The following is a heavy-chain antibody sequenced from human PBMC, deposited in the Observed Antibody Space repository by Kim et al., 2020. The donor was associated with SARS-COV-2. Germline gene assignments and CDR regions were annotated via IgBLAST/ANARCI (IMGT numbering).Heavy chain of an antibody. CDR2: ISYDGSNK. CDR1: GFTFSSYA. Sequence: GGSLRLSCAASGFTFSSYAMHWVRQAPGKGLEWVAVISYDGSNKYYADSVKGRFTISRDNSKNTLYLQMNSLRAEDTAVYYCASRAGSFDYWGQGTLVTVSS. D-gene: IGHD3-10*01. CDR3: ASRAGSFDY. V-gene: IGHV3-30*04. J-gene: IGHJ4*02.